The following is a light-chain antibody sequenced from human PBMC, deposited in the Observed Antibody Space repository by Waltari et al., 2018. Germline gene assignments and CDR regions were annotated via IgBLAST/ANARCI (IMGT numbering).Light chain of an antibody. J-gene: IGKJ1*01. V-gene: IGKV3-20*01. CDR2: GAS. CDR1: QSVSSSY. CDR3: QQYGSSPWT. Sequence: EIVFTQSPGTLSLSPAERATLSCRASQSVSSSYLAWYQQKPGQAPRVLIHGASNRATGIPDRFSGSGSGTDFTLTISRLEPEDFAVYYCQQYGSSPWTFGQGTKVEIK.